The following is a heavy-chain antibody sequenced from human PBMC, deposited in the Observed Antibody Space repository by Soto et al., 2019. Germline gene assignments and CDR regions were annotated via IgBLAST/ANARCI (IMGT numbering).Heavy chain of an antibody. V-gene: IGHV3-23*01. J-gene: IGHJ5*02. CDR2: IGGTDGTT. D-gene: IGHD1-20*01. CDR3: AKYKQGSDRFDP. Sequence: EVQLLESGGGVEQPGGSLRLSCTTSGFTLSSSAMSWARQAPGRGLEWVSVIGGTDGTTYYADSVRGRFTISRDNSQNTLYLQMNSLRAEDTAVYYCAKYKQGSDRFDPWGQGTLVTVSS. CDR1: GFTLSSSA.